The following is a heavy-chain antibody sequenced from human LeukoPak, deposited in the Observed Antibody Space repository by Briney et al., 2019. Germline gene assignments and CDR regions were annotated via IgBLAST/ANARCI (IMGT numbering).Heavy chain of an antibody. CDR2: IKQDGSEK. CDR1: GFTFSSYW. Sequence: GGSLRLSCAASGFTFSSYWMSWVCQAPGKGLEWVANIKQDGSEKYYVDSVKGRFTISRDNAKNSLYLQMNSLRAEDTAVYYCARPKRLYAFDIWGQGTMVTVSS. CDR3: ARPKRLYAFDI. V-gene: IGHV3-7*01. J-gene: IGHJ3*02.